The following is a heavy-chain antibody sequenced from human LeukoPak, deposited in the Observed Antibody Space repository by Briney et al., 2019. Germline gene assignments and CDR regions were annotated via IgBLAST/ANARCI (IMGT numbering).Heavy chain of an antibody. J-gene: IGHJ4*02. V-gene: IGHV4-59*08. CDR3: ARGVGYNYRLYHFDY. CDR1: TDSISTYY. D-gene: IGHD5-24*01. Sequence: PSETLSLTCTVSTDSISTYYWSWIRQSPGKGLEWIGYIYYSGSTIYNPSLNSRVTISVDTSKNQFSLKLSSVTAADTAVYYCARGVGYNYRLYHFDYWGQGTLVTVSS. CDR2: IYYSGST.